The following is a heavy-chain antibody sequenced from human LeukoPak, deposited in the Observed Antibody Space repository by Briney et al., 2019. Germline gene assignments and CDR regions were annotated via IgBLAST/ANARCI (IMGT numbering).Heavy chain of an antibody. J-gene: IGHJ4*02. CDR3: ARQGVEYYYDSSGCDY. CDR1: VDSISTYY. D-gene: IGHD3-22*01. V-gene: IGHV4-59*08. Sequence: PSETLSLTCTISVDSISTYYWSWIRQPPGKGLEWIGNIHYSGRTNYNPSLKSRVTISVDTSKNQFSLKLSSVTAADTAVYCARQGVEYYYDSSGCDYWGQGTLVTVSS. CDR2: IHYSGRT.